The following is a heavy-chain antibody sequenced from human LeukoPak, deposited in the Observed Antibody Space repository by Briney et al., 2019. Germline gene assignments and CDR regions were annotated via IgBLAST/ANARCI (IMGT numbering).Heavy chain of an antibody. J-gene: IGHJ4*02. V-gene: IGHV3-7*01. CDR1: GFTFSSYW. Sequence: GGSLRLSCEASGFTFSSYWMSWVRQAPGKGLEWVANIKEDGSEKYYVDSVKGRFTISRDNAKDSLYLQMSSLRAEDTAVYYCARDSGSYRIFGYWGQGTLVTVSS. CDR2: IKEDGSEK. CDR3: ARDSGSYRIFGY. D-gene: IGHD1-26*01.